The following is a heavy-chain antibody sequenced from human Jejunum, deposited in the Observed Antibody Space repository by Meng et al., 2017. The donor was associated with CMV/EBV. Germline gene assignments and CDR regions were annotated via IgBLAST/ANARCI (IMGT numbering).Heavy chain of an antibody. CDR2: INRGDDK. D-gene: IGHD1-26*01. CDR3: AHFVGGYYPSRPDY. V-gene: IGHV2-5*02. Sequence: QCTLKESGPPSWNPKQTLTLTCSFSGFSPSTSGEGVGWIRQPPGKALEWLALINRGDDKRYSPSLNSRLTIAKDTSKNEVVMILTNMVPIDTGTYYCAHFVGGYYPSRPDYWGQGTLVTVSS. CDR1: GFSPSTSGEG. J-gene: IGHJ4*02.